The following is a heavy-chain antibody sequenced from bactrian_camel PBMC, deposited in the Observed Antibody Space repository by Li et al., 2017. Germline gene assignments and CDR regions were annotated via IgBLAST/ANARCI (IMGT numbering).Heavy chain of an antibody. D-gene: IGHD3*01. V-gene: IGHV3-2*01. Sequence: HVQLVESGGGSVRTGGSLRLSCAASGATAGRHCMAWFRQVPGKERETVASIRTGYPFTSDYHASAEGRFTISQDNAKNAVYLQMDSLQPEDTAMYYCAIGLHLEIMGSWADADFEYWGQGTQVTVS. J-gene: IGHJ6*01. CDR2: IRTGYPFTS. CDR3: AIGLHLEIMGSWADADFEY. CDR1: GATAGRHC.